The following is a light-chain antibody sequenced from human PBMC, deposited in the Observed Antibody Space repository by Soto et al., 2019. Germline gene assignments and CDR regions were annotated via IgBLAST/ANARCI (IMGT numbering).Light chain of an antibody. J-gene: IGLJ2*01. V-gene: IGLV1-44*01. CDR3: AAWDDSLNGPV. CDR2: SNN. Sequence: QSVLTQPPSASGTPGQRVTISCSGSSSNIGTNTVNWYQQVPGTAPKLLISSNNQRPSGVPDRFSGSKSGTSASLAISGLQSEDEADYYCAAWDDSLNGPVFGGGTKLTVL. CDR1: SSNIGTNT.